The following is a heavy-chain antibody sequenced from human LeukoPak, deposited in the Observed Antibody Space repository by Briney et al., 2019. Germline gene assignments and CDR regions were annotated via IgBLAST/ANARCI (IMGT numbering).Heavy chain of an antibody. CDR1: GGSISSHY. J-gene: IGHJ3*02. CDR2: IYYTGTS. Sequence: SETLSLTCTVSGGSISSHYWSWIRQPPGKGLEWIAYIYYTGTSNYNPSLKSRVTISVDTSKNQVSLRLSSVTAADTAVYYCARQGVDAFDIWGQGTLVTVSS. CDR3: ARQGVDAFDI. V-gene: IGHV4-59*08.